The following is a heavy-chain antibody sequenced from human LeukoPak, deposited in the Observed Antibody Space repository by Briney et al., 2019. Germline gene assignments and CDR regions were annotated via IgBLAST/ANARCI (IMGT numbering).Heavy chain of an antibody. CDR3: ARGRPMVRGFERWLSRPFDP. V-gene: IGHV4-34*01. Sequence: PETLSLTCALYGGSFSGFYWRWIRPHPGGGVGWSGVINHSVNTTYKPSLQSRVTISVATSPSQFSLKLSPVAAADTAVYYCARGRPMVRGFERWLSRPFDPWGQGTLVTVSS. CDR2: INHSVNT. CDR1: GGSFSGFY. J-gene: IGHJ5*02. D-gene: IGHD3-10*01.